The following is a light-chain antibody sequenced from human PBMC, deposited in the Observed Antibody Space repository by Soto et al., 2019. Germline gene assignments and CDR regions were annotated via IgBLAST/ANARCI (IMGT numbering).Light chain of an antibody. CDR2: EVS. V-gene: IGLV2-14*01. CDR1: SSDVGGSNY. Sequence: QSVLTQPASVSGSPGQSITISCTGTSSDVGGSNYVSWYQHHPGKAPKVMIYEVSNRPSGISNRFSGSKSGNTASLTISGLQAEDDAAYYCTSFTSSTTFWVFGGGTKLTVL. CDR3: TSFTSSTTFWV. J-gene: IGLJ3*02.